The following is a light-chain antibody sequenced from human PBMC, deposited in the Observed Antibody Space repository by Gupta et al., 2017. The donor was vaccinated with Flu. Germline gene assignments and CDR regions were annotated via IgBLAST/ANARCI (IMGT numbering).Light chain of an antibody. CDR2: EVS. V-gene: IGLV2-8*01. CDR3: SAYAGSPVV. J-gene: IGLJ2*01. Sequence: QSALTQPPSASGSPGQSVTISCTGTSRDVGGYDYVSWYQQHPGKAPRLVIYEVSARPSGVPDRFSGSKAGNTATLTVAGLQAEDEADYYCSAYAGSPVVFGGGTKLTVL. CDR1: SRDVGGYDY.